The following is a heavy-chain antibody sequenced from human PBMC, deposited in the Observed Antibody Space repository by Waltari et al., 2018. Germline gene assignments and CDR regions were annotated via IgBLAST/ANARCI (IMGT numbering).Heavy chain of an antibody. D-gene: IGHD2-21*02. CDR1: GGTFSSYA. Sequence: QVQLVQSGAEVKKPGSSVKVSCKASGGTFSSYAISWVRQAPGQGLEWMGGIIPLFGTANYAQKFQCRVTITADESTSTAYMELSSLRSDDTAVYYCARAQGYCGGDCYAGEAFDIWGQGTMVTVSS. CDR3: ARAQGYCGGDCYAGEAFDI. J-gene: IGHJ3*02. CDR2: IIPLFGTA. V-gene: IGHV1-69*01.